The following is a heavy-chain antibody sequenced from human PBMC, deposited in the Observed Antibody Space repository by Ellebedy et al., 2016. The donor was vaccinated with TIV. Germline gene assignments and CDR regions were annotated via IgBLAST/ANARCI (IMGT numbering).Heavy chain of an antibody. V-gene: IGHV3-33*08. CDR3: ARDPAFCTRTSCNGGYYFDL. CDR2: IWYDGSTI. CDR1: GFAFKNYG. Sequence: GESLKISXAASGFAFKNYGVHWVRQAPGEGLEWVAVIWYDGSTIYYADSVKGRFTVSRDNSEDTLYLHMNRLRVDDTAIYYCARDPAFCTRTSCNGGYYFDLWGRGTLVTVSS. D-gene: IGHD2-2*01. J-gene: IGHJ2*01.